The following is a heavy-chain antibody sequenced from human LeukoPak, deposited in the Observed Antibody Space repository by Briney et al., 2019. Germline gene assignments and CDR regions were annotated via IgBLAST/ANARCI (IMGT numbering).Heavy chain of an antibody. V-gene: IGHV3-21*01. D-gene: IGHD3-10*01. CDR1: GFTFSSYW. J-gene: IGHJ3*02. CDR3: ASSAPYYYGSGTTAFDI. Sequence: GGSLRLSCAASGFTFSSYWMSWVRQAPGKGLEWVSSISSSSSYIYYADSVKGRFTISRDNAKNSLYLQMNSLRAEDTAVYYCASSAPYYYGSGTTAFDIWGQGTMVTVSS. CDR2: ISSSSSYI.